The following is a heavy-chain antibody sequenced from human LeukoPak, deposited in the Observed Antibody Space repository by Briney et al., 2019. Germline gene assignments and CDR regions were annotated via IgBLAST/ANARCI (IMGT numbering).Heavy chain of an antibody. D-gene: IGHD5-18*01. CDR3: ARDRIQLWLREYSIDY. Sequence: GASVKVSCKASGYTFTSYGISWVRQAPGQGLEWMGRISAYNGNTNYAQKLQGRVTMTTDTSTSTAYMELRSLRSDDTAVYYCARDRIQLWLREYSIDYWGQGTLVTVSS. V-gene: IGHV1-18*01. CDR1: GYTFTSYG. J-gene: IGHJ4*02. CDR2: ISAYNGNT.